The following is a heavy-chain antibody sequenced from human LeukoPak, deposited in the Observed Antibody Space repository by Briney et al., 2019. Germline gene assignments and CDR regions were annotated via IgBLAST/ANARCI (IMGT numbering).Heavy chain of an antibody. Sequence: GGSLRLSCAASGFTFSSYWMSWVRQAPGKGLEWVANIKQDGSEKHYVDSVKGRFTISRDNAKNSLYLQMNSLRAEDTAVYYCARKGYYGAFDYWGQGTLVTVSS. D-gene: IGHD3-22*01. CDR3: ARKGYYGAFDY. V-gene: IGHV3-7*01. J-gene: IGHJ4*02. CDR2: IKQDGSEK. CDR1: GFTFSSYW.